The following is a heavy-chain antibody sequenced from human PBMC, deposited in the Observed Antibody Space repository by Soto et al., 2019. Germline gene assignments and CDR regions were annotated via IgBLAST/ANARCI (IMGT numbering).Heavy chain of an antibody. CDR1: GGSISSSNW. D-gene: IGHD4-17*01. CDR3: ARDPSKDYDYGGNSGRVRYYYGMDV. Sequence: SETLSLTCAVSGGSISSSNWWSWVRQPPGKGLEWIGEIYHSGSTNYNPSLKSRVTISVDKSKNQFSLKLSSVTAADTAVYYCARDPSKDYDYGGNSGRVRYYYGMDVWGQGTTVTVSS. CDR2: IYHSGST. V-gene: IGHV4-4*02. J-gene: IGHJ6*02.